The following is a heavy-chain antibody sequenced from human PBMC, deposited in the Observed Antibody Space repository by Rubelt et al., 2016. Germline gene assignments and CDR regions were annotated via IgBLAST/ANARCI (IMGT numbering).Heavy chain of an antibody. CDR1: GYTFTYRY. D-gene: IGHD3-22*01. J-gene: IGHJ3*02. V-gene: IGHV1-45*02. CDR2: ITPFNGNT. Sequence: QMQLVQSGAEVKKTGSSVKVSCKASGYTFTYRYLHWVRQAPGQALEWMGWITPFNGNTNYAQKFQDRVTITRDRSMSTAYMELSSLRAEDTAVYYCATDGYYYDSSVYHNGACDIWGKGTMVTVSS. CDR3: ATDGYYYDSSVYHNGACDI.